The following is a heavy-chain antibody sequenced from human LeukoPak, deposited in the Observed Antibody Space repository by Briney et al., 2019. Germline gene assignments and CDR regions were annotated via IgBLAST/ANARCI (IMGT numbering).Heavy chain of an antibody. J-gene: IGHJ5*02. Sequence: PGGSLRLSCAASGFTSASYAMTWVRQAPGKGLEWVSSTDGTTYYADSVRGRFTISRDNSKNTLFLQMNTLRAEDTALYYCVACSGASCYGDRFDPWGQGTLVTVSS. CDR1: GFTSASYA. V-gene: IGHV3-23*01. CDR2: TDGTT. CDR3: VACSGASCYGDRFDP. D-gene: IGHD2-2*01.